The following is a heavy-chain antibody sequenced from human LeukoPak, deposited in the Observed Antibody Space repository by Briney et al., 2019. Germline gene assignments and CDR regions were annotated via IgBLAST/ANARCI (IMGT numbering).Heavy chain of an antibody. CDR2: IHPNSGDT. J-gene: IGHJ1*01. CDR3: ARLATVPG. V-gene: IGHV1-2*02. D-gene: IGHD6-19*01. Sequence: ASVKVSCKASGYTFTGYYLHWVRQAPGQGLEWMGWIHPNSGDTNFAQRFQGRVTMTRDTSISTAYMELTSLRPDDTAVYYCARLATVPGWGQGTLVTVSS. CDR1: GYTFTGYY.